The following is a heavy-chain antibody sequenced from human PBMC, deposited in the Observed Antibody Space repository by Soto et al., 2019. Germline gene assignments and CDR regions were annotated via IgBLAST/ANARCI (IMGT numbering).Heavy chain of an antibody. CDR3: ARDTLGSYSLDY. CDR1: GYTFSSYG. V-gene: IGHV1-18*01. Sequence: QVQLVQSGAEVKKPGASVKVSCKASGYTFSSYGISWVRQAPGQGLEWMGWISAYNDNTKYAQKFQDRVTMTTDTSTSTAYMELRSLRSDDTAMYYCARDTLGSYSLDYWGQGTLVTVSS. CDR2: ISAYNDNT. J-gene: IGHJ4*02. D-gene: IGHD1-26*01.